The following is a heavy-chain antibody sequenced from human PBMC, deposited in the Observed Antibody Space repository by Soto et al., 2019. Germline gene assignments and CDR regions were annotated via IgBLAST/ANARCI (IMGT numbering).Heavy chain of an antibody. V-gene: IGHV3-64*01. J-gene: IGHJ4*02. Sequence: GLLRLGGPLRLSCAASGFTFSNYAMYWVRQAPGKGLEYVSAISSNGGGTFYANSVKGRFTISRDNSRNTLYLQMGSLRGEDMAVYYCARGNSNWWTYYFDNWGQGTLVTVSS. D-gene: IGHD4-4*01. CDR3: ARGNSNWWTYYFDN. CDR1: GFTFSNYA. CDR2: ISSNGGGT.